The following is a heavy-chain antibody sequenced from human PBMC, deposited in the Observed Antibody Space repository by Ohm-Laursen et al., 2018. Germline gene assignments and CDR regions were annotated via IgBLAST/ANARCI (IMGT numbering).Heavy chain of an antibody. CDR2: ITSSGIST. V-gene: IGHV3-23*01. J-gene: IGHJ4*02. CDR3: ARAYSSDLFYFSQ. Sequence: GSLRLSCAASGFTFSSYAMNWVRQAPGKGLDWVSAITSSGISTYYADSVKGRFTISKDNSKNTLYLQMNSLRAEDTAVYYCARAYSSDLFYFSQWGQGTLVTVSS. CDR1: GFTFSSYA. D-gene: IGHD6-25*01.